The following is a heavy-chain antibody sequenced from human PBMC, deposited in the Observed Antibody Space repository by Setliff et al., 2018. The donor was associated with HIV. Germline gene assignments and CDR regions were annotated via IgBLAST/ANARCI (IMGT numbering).Heavy chain of an antibody. D-gene: IGHD5-12*01. CDR2: IWYDGSDQ. CDR3: VRDRGMATKRGFDS. CDR1: RFTFSNYA. J-gene: IGHJ4*02. Sequence: GESLKISCAASRFTFSNYAMHWVRQAPGKGLEWVALIWYDGSDQYYADSVKGRFTISRDSSKNTLYLQMNSLRAEDTAVYYCVRDRGMATKRGFDSWGQGTLVTVSS. V-gene: IGHV3-33*08.